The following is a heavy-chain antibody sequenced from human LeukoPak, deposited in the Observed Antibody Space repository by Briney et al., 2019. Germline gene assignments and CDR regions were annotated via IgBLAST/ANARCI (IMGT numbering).Heavy chain of an antibody. V-gene: IGHV1-18*01. CDR2: ISAYNGNT. J-gene: IGHJ4*02. Sequence: ASVKVSCKASGYTFTRYGISWVRQDPGQGLEWMGWISAYNGNTNYAQKLQGRVTMTTDTPTSTAYMELRSLRSDDTAVYYCARFGGAFGVVDYWGQGTLVTVSS. CDR3: ARFGGAFGVVDY. CDR1: GYTFTRYG. D-gene: IGHD3-3*01.